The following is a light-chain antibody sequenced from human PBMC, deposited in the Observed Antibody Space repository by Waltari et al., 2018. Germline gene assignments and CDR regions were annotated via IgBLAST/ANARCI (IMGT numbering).Light chain of an antibody. J-gene: IGLJ3*02. CDR3: SSYTSSSTVVV. CDR2: DVS. Sequence: QSALTQPASVSGSPGQSLTISCTGTSSDVVGYNYVSWYQQHPGKAPKLMIYDVSNRPSGVSNRFSGSKSGNTASLTISGLQAEDEADYYCSSYTSSSTVVVFGGGTKLTVL. V-gene: IGLV2-14*01. CDR1: SSDVVGYNY.